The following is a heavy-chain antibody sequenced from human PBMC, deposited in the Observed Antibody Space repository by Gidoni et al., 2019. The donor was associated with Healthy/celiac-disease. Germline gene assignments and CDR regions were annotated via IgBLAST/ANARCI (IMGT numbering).Heavy chain of an antibody. Sequence: QVQLVPSGAEVKKPGSSVTVYCKASGGTLSRYTNSWVRQAPGQGLEWMGGITPIFGTANYAQNFQGRVTITADQSTSTAYMELSSLRSEDTAVYYCARALLPYGSGNRSPFDYWGQGTLVTVSS. D-gene: IGHD3-10*01. CDR2: ITPIFGTA. V-gene: IGHV1-69*01. CDR3: ARALLPYGSGNRSPFDY. J-gene: IGHJ4*02. CDR1: GGTLSRYT.